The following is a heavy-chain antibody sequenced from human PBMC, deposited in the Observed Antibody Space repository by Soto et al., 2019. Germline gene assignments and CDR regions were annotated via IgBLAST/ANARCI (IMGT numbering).Heavy chain of an antibody. CDR2: INPASAST. CDR1: GYTFTHYY. V-gene: IGHV1-46*01. J-gene: IGHJ4*02. CDR3: GRGFAAGAH. Sequence: QVQLVQSGAEVKKPGASVKLSCRTSGYTFTHYYIHWVRQAPGQGLEWLAIINPASASTNYAQDFQGRVNMTMDTCTTTVYKELGGLQAEDPANFLCGRGFAAGAHWGQGTLVTVSS. D-gene: IGHD6-13*01.